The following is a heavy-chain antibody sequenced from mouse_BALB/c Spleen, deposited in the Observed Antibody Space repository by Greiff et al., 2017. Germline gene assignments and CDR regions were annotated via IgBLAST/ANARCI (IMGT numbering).Heavy chain of an antibody. J-gene: IGHJ4*01. CDR3: ARGTMITTYYAMDY. CDR2: ISDGGSYT. V-gene: IGHV5-4*02. D-gene: IGHD2-4*01. Sequence: EVQGVESGGGLVKPGGSLKLSCAASGFTFSDYYMYWVRQTPEKRLEWVATISDGGSYTYYPDSVKGRFTISRDNAKNNLYLQMSSLKSEDTAMYYCARGTMITTYYAMDYWGQGTSVTVSS. CDR1: GFTFSDYY.